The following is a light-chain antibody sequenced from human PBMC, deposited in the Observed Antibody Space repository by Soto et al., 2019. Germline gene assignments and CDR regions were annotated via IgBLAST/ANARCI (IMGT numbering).Light chain of an antibody. Sequence: QSALTQPASVSGSPGQSITISCTGTTSDVGNYNLVSWYQHHPGKAPKVMIYEGTQRPPGVPNRFSGSKSGNTASLTISGLQAEDEADYYCCSYAETSTSVAFGGGTKLTVL. CDR1: TSDVGNYNL. CDR2: EGT. J-gene: IGLJ2*01. V-gene: IGLV2-23*01. CDR3: CSYAETSTSVA.